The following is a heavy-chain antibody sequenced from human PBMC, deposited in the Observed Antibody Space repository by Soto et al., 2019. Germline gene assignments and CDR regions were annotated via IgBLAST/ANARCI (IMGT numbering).Heavy chain of an antibody. D-gene: IGHD3-9*01. Sequence: QLQLQESGPGLVKPSETLSLTCTVSGGSISSSSYYWGWIRQPPGKGLEWIGSIYYSGSTYYNPSLKSRVIISVDTSKNQSSTKQSTVTAADTAVYYCARLGYYDILTGYYNVPYFDYWGQGTLVTVSS. J-gene: IGHJ4*02. V-gene: IGHV4-39*01. CDR1: GGSISSSSYY. CDR3: ARLGYYDILTGYYNVPYFDY. CDR2: IYYSGST.